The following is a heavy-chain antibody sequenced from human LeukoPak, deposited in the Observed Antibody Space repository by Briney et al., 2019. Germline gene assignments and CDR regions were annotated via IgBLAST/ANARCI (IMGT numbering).Heavy chain of an antibody. CDR2: IYTSGGGT. V-gene: IGHV1-46*01. J-gene: IGHJ5*02. Sequence: ASVTVSCTTSGYTFTRYYMHRVRQAPGQGLEWMGIIYTSGGGTSYAHQFQERVTMIRGTSTSTAYTELSILRSEDTAVYYCARGGDCSSTSCWRFLGSWGQGTLVTVSS. CDR3: ARGGDCSSTSCWRFLGS. D-gene: IGHD2-2*01. CDR1: GYTFTRYY.